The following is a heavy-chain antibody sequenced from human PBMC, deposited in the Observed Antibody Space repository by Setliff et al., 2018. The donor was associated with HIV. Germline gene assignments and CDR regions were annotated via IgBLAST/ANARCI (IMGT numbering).Heavy chain of an antibody. J-gene: IGHJ3*02. V-gene: IGHV4-39*01. Sequence: PSETLSLTCRVSGNSISSGGFYWGWIRQPPGKGLEWVASISHSGNTLYNPSLKSRLTISVDTSENEFSVNLVSVTAADTAVYYCARHDMTYYDTSPQDDAFDIWGQGTKVTVS. CDR3: ARHDMTYYDTSPQDDAFDI. D-gene: IGHD3-22*01. CDR1: GNSISSGGFY. CDR2: ISHSGNT.